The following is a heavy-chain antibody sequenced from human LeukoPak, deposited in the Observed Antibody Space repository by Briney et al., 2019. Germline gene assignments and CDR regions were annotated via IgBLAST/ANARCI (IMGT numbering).Heavy chain of an antibody. D-gene: IGHD3-22*01. CDR1: GFSFSNYG. CDR3: AKAQYDSSGCVPDY. V-gene: IGHV3-30*18. CDR2: ISYDGSNK. Sequence: GGSLRLSCVASGFSFSNYGMHWVRQAPGKGLEWVAVISYDGSNKYYADSVKGRFTISSDNSKNTLYLQMNSLRAEDTAVYYCAKAQYDSSGCVPDYWGQGTLVTVSS. J-gene: IGHJ4*02.